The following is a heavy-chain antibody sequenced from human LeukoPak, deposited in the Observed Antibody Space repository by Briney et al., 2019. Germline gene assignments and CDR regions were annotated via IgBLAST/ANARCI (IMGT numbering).Heavy chain of an antibody. J-gene: IGHJ3*02. CDR3: ARGRRVRNLTMIVVVITPKQRDAFDI. Sequence: SETLSLTCTVSGGSISSSSYYWGWIRQPPGKGLEWIGSIYYSGSTYYSPSLKSRVTISLDTSRNQFSLKLSSVTAADTAVYYCARGRRVRNLTMIVVVITPKQRDAFDIWGQGTMVTVSS. CDR1: GGSISSSSYY. V-gene: IGHV4-39*07. D-gene: IGHD3-22*01. CDR2: IYYSGST.